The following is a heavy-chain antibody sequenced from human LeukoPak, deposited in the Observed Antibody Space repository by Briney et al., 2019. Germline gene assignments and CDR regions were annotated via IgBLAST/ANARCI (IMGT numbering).Heavy chain of an antibody. D-gene: IGHD4-17*01. Sequence: ASVKVSCKTSGYTFSDYYLHWVRQAPGQGLEWMGWINPSSGGTKNAQKFQGRVTMTRDTSISTGYMELSRLRSDDTAVYYCARDYGDYGSHWDAFDIWGQGTMVTVSS. V-gene: IGHV1-2*02. CDR2: INPSSGGT. J-gene: IGHJ3*02. CDR1: GYTFSDYY. CDR3: ARDYGDYGSHWDAFDI.